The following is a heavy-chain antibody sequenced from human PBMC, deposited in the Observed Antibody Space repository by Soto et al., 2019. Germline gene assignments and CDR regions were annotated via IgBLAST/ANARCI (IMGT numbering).Heavy chain of an antibody. CDR1: GYTFTSYD. Sequence: GASVKVSCKASGYTFTSYDIHWVRQATGQGLEWMGWMNPNSGNRGYAQKFQGRVTMTRNTSISTAYMELSRLRSDDTAVYYCARDEGGDPRGRYNWFDPWGQGTLVTVSS. CDR2: MNPNSGNR. CDR3: ARDEGGDPRGRYNWFDP. D-gene: IGHD2-21*01. V-gene: IGHV1-8*01. J-gene: IGHJ5*02.